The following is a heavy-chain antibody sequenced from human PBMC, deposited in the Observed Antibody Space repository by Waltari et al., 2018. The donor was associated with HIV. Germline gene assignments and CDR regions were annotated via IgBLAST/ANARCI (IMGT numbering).Heavy chain of an antibody. CDR2: TAPFFGV. D-gene: IGHD1-26*01. Sequence: QAQLVQSGAETTKPGSSVTVSCQASGGAFDTFAFTWVRQAPGQGLEWLGGTAPFFGVIYAQDFNGRVTITSNPSTRTVFLELGGLRPDDTAVYFCAKSDFTELVRGQKAFDVWGQGT. CDR1: GGAFDTFA. J-gene: IGHJ3*01. CDR3: AKSDFTELVRGQKAFDV. V-gene: IGHV1-69*19.